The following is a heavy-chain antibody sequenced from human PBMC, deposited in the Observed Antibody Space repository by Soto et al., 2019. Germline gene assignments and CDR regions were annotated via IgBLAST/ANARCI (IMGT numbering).Heavy chain of an antibody. V-gene: IGHV3-30*18. Sequence: QVQLVESGGGVVQPGRSLRLSCAASGFTFSSYGMHWVRQAPGKGLEWVAVISYDGSNKYYADSVKGRFTISRDNSKKTSKLQMNSLGAVDTAVYYCAKERLGPGRAYGMDVWGQGTTVTVSS. D-gene: IGHD7-27*01. CDR1: GFTFSSYG. J-gene: IGHJ6*02. CDR2: ISYDGSNK. CDR3: AKERLGPGRAYGMDV.